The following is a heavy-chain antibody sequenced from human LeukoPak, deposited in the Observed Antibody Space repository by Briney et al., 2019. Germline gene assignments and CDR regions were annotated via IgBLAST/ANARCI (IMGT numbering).Heavy chain of an antibody. CDR2: ISGSGGST. J-gene: IGHJ5*02. CDR1: GFTFSSYA. CDR3: AKDKPRYSSSWYVRFDP. Sequence: GGSLRLSCAASGFTFSSYAMSWVRQAPGKGLEWVSAISGSGGSTYYADSVKGRFTISRDNSKNTLYLQMNSLRAEDTAVYYFAKDKPRYSSSWYVRFDPWGQGTLVTVSS. V-gene: IGHV3-23*01. D-gene: IGHD6-13*01.